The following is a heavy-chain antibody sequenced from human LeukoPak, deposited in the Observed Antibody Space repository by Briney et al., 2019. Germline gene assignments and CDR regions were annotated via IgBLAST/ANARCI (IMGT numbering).Heavy chain of an antibody. CDR3: ARSRAFDY. Sequence: SETLSLTCTVSGASISAFYWSWIRQPPGKGLEWIGEINHSGSTNYNPSLKSRVTISVDTSKNQFSLKLSSVTAADTAVYYCARSRAFDYWGQGTLVTVSS. CDR2: INHSGST. CDR1: GASISAFY. J-gene: IGHJ4*02. V-gene: IGHV4-34*01.